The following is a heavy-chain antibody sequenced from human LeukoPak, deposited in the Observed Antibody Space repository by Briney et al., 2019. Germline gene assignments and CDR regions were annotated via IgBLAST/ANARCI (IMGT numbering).Heavy chain of an antibody. CDR3: ARETAYGTLDAFDI. V-gene: IGHV3-11*04. D-gene: IGHD3-10*01. Sequence: GGSLRLSCAASGFTFSDYYMSWIRQAPGKGLEWVSYISSSGSTIYYADSVKGRFTISRDNAKNSLYLQMNSLRAEDTAVYYCARETAYGTLDAFDIWGQGTMVTVSS. CDR1: GFTFSDYY. CDR2: ISSSGSTI. J-gene: IGHJ3*02.